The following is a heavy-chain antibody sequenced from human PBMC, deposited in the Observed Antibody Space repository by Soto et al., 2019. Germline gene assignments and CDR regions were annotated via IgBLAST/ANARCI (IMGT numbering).Heavy chain of an antibody. CDR3: ARDRVGYSSGWYYAFDI. V-gene: IGHV1-18*01. CDR1: GYTFTSYG. CDR2: ISAYNGNT. Sequence: QVQLVQSGAEVKKPGASVKVSCKASGYTFTSYGISWVRQAPGQGLEWMGWISAYNGNTNYAQKLQGRVTMTTDTSTSTAYMELRSLRSDVTAVYYCARDRVGYSSGWYYAFDIWGQGTMVTVSS. D-gene: IGHD6-19*01. J-gene: IGHJ3*02.